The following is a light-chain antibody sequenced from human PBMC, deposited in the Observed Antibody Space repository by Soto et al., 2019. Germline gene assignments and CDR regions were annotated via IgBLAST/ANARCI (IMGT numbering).Light chain of an antibody. CDR2: EGS. J-gene: IGLJ2*01. Sequence: QSALTQPASVSGSPGQSITISCTGTSCDVGSYNLVSWYQQHPGKAPKLKIYEGSKRPSGVSNRFSGSKSGNTASLTISGLQAEDEADYYCCSYAGSRDVVFGGGTKLTVL. V-gene: IGLV2-23*01. CDR1: SCDVGSYNL. CDR3: CSYAGSRDVV.